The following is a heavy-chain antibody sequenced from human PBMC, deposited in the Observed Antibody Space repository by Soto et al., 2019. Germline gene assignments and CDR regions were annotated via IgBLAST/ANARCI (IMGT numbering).Heavy chain of an antibody. J-gene: IGHJ5*02. CDR3: AKGDNLGPKTGYAFDP. V-gene: IGHV6-1*01. CDR2: TYFRSKWYN. D-gene: IGHD5-12*01. CDR1: GDSVPSNTAS. Sequence: SQTLSLTCVISGDSVPSNTASWNWIRQSPSRGLEWPGRTYFRSKWYNDYAVSVKSRIIINPDTSNNQFSLQLNSVTPEDTAVYFCAKGDNLGPKTGYAFDPWGQGIMVTVSS.